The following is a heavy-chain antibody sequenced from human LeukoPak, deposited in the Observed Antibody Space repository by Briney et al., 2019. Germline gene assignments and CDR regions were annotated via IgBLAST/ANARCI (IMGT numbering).Heavy chain of an antibody. V-gene: IGHV6-1*01. D-gene: IGHD6-19*01. Sequence: SQTLSLTCAISGDSVSNNRAGWNWIRQSPSRGLEWLGRIYYRSNWYNDYAVSVRSRITINPDTSKNQFSLHLNSVTPEDTAVYYCASGAVAGKGWLDSWGQGTLVTVSS. CDR1: GDSVSNNRAG. CDR3: ASGAVAGKGWLDS. J-gene: IGHJ4*02. CDR2: IYYRSNWYN.